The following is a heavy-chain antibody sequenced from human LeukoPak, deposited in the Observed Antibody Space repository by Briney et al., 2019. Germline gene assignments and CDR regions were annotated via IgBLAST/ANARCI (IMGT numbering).Heavy chain of an antibody. V-gene: IGHV3-30*02. CDR2: IRYDGSNK. J-gene: IGHJ4*02. D-gene: IGHD1-14*01. CDR1: GFTFSSYG. Sequence: GGSLRLSCAASGFTFSSYGMHWVRQAPGKGLEWVAFIRYDGSNKYYADSVKGRFTISRDNSKNTLYLQMNSLRAEDTAVYYCAKDRSRTRAPPDDYWGQGTLVTVSS. CDR3: AKDRSRTRAPPDDY.